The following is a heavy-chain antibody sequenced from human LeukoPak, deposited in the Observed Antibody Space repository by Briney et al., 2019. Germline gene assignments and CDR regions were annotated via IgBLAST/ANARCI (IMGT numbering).Heavy chain of an antibody. CDR1: GGTFSSYA. CDR3: ARDTPGLLVYAGPYYGMDV. J-gene: IGHJ6*02. CDR2: INPSGGST. Sequence: ASVKVSCKASGGTFSSYAISWVRQAPGQGLEWMGIINPSGGSTSYAQKFQGRVTMTRDTSTSTVYMELSSLRSEDTAVYYCARDTPGLLVYAGPYYGMDVWGQGTTVTVSS. V-gene: IGHV1-46*01. D-gene: IGHD2-8*02.